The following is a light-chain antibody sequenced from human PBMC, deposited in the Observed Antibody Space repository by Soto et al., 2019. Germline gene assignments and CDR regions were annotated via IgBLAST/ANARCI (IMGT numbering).Light chain of an antibody. Sequence: DMQMTQSPSSLSASVGDRVTITSRASQGISNYLAWYQQKPGKVPNLLIYGGSTLQSGVPSRFSGSASGRDFTLTISSLQPEDVATYYCQRSNSAPRTFGQGTKVEIK. CDR1: QGISNY. J-gene: IGKJ1*01. CDR2: GGS. V-gene: IGKV1-27*01. CDR3: QRSNSAPRT.